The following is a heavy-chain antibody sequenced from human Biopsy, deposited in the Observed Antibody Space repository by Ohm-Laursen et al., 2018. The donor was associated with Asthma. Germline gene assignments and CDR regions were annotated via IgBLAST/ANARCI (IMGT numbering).Heavy chain of an antibody. CDR3: ASPVNRAFGGYEWAAVFDY. Sequence: SETLSLTCTVSGASIRGSGSYWAWIRQAPGKGPEWIGTTHYSGSTFYKPSLRSRVTMSLDTSTNQFSLRRRSVTATDTAVYYCASPVNRAFGGYEWAAVFDYWGQGVLVTASS. CDR2: THYSGST. CDR1: GASIRGSGSY. D-gene: IGHD5-12*01. V-gene: IGHV4-39*01. J-gene: IGHJ4*02.